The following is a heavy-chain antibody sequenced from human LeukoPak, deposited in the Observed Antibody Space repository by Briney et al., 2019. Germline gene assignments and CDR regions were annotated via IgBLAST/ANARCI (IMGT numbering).Heavy chain of an antibody. J-gene: IGHJ4*02. CDR2: IYYSGST. D-gene: IGHD3-22*01. CDR1: GGSISSGGYY. V-gene: IGHV4-31*03. CDR3: TRGSRDSSGYYYSLY. Sequence: SETLSLTCTVSGGSISSGGYYWSWIRQHPGKGLGWIGYIYYSGSTYYNPSLKSRVTISVDTSKNQFSLKLSSVTAADTAVYYCTRGSRDSSGYYYSLYWGQGTLVTVSS.